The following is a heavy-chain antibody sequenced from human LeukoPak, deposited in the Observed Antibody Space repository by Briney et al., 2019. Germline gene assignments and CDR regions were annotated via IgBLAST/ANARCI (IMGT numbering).Heavy chain of an antibody. CDR1: GFTFSSYG. V-gene: IGHV3-30*02. D-gene: IGHD3-22*01. J-gene: IGHJ4*02. CDR3: AKDLMGPRTYYYDSSGYFFDY. CDR2: IRYDGSNK. Sequence: PGGSLRLSCAASGFTFSSYGMHWVRQAPGKGLEWVAFIRYDGSNKYYADSVKGRFTISRDNSKNTLYLQMNSLRAEDTAVYYCAKDLMGPRTYYYDSSGYFFDYWGQGTLVTVSS.